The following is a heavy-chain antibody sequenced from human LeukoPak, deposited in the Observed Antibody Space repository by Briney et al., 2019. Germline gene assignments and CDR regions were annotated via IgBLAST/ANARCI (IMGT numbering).Heavy chain of an antibody. J-gene: IGHJ4*02. V-gene: IGHV4-59*08. CDR1: GGSISGYY. D-gene: IGHD2-15*01. CDR2: IYNSGTS. Sequence: PSETLSLTCTVSGGSISGYYWTWIRQPPGKGLDWVANIYNSGTSNYNPSLRSRLTISVDTSKNQVSLRLTSVTAADTAIYYCARHLGSTQDYFDFWGQGILVTVSS. CDR3: ARHLGSTQDYFDF.